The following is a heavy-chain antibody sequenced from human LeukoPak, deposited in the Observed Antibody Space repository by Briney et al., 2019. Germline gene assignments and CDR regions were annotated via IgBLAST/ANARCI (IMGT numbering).Heavy chain of an antibody. CDR1: GYTFTSYG. Sequence: ASVKVSCKASGYTFTSYGISWVRQAPGQGLEWMGWISAYNGNTNYAQKLQGRVTMTTDTSTSTAYMELRSLRSDDTAVYYCARDESMIGAFDIWAKGQWSPSLQ. CDR2: ISAYNGNT. CDR3: ARDESMIGAFDI. D-gene: IGHD5/OR15-5a*01. J-gene: IGHJ3*02. V-gene: IGHV1-18*01.